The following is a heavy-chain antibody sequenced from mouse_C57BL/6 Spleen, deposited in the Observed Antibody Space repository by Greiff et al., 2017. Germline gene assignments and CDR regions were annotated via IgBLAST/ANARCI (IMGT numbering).Heavy chain of an antibody. D-gene: IGHD3-3*01. J-gene: IGHJ3*01. CDR2: INPSTGGT. CDR3: AGRDPWFAY. Sequence: EVQLQQSGPELVKPGASVKISCKASGYSFTGYYMNWVKQSPEKSLEWIGEINPSTGGTTYNQKFKAKATLTVDKSSSTAYMQLKSLTSEDSAVYYGAGRDPWFAYWGQGTLVTVSA. V-gene: IGHV1-42*01. CDR1: GYSFTGYY.